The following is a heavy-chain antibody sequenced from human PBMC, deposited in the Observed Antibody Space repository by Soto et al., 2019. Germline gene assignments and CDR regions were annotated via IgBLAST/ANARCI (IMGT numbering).Heavy chain of an antibody. CDR3: ARDRARYCSGGSCYRGYFDY. D-gene: IGHD2-15*01. V-gene: IGHV4-31*03. Sequence: TLSLTCTVSGGSISSGGYYWSWIRQHPGKGLEWIGYIYYSGSTYYNPSLKSRVTISVDTYKNQFSLKLSSVTAADTAVYYCARDRARYCSGGSCYRGYFDYWGQGTLVTVSS. J-gene: IGHJ4*02. CDR1: GGSISSGGYY. CDR2: IYYSGST.